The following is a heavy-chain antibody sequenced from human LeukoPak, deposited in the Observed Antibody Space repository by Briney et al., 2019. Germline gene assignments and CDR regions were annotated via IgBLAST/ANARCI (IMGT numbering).Heavy chain of an antibody. J-gene: IGHJ4*01. Sequence: GGSLRLSCAASGFTFSSYAMYWVRQAPGKGLEWVALISYDGSNKYYADPVKGRFTISRDNSKNTLYLQMNSLRAEDTAVYYCAKVSYYGSGNDYWGQGTLVTVSS. CDR3: AKVSYYGSGNDY. CDR1: GFTFSSYA. D-gene: IGHD3-10*01. V-gene: IGHV3-30*04. CDR2: ISYDGSNK.